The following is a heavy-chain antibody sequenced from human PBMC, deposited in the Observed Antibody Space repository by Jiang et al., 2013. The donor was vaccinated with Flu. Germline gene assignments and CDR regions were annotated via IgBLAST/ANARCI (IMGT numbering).Heavy chain of an antibody. V-gene: IGHV3-15*01. D-gene: IGHD3-10*01. J-gene: IGHJ3*02. CDR2: IKSKSDGGTT. CDR3: TTDKSGGYAFDI. Sequence: QLVESGGGFVKPGGSLRLSCAASGFTFRNAWMSWVRQAPGKGLEWVGRIKSKSDGGTTDYAAPVKGRFTMSRDDSKNTLYLQMDSLRTEDTALYFCTTDKSGGYAFDIWGQGTLVTVSS. CDR1: GFTFRNAW.